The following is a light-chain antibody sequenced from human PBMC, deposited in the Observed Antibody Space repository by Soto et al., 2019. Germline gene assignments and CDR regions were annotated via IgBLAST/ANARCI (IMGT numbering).Light chain of an antibody. CDR1: QSVSSSY. CDR3: QQYGSSPFT. CDR2: SVS. J-gene: IGKJ3*01. Sequence: ETVLTQSPGPLSLSPGERATLSCRASQSVSSSYLAWYQQKPGQAPRLLIYSVSSRATGIPDRFSGSGSGTDFTLTISRLGPEDFAVYYCQQYGSSPFTFGPGTKVDIK. V-gene: IGKV3-20*01.